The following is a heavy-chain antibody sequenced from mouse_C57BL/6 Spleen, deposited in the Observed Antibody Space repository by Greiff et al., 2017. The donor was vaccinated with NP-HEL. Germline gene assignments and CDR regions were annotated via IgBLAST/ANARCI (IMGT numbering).Heavy chain of an antibody. CDR1: GYTFTSYW. CDR3: AREGITTVVASPDV. D-gene: IGHD1-1*01. J-gene: IGHJ1*03. V-gene: IGHV1-52*01. Sequence: QVQLQQSGAELVRPGSSVKLSCKASGYTFTSYWMHWVKQRPIQGLEWIGNIDPSDSETHYNQKFKDKATLTVDKSSSTAYMQLSSLTSEDSAVYYCAREGITTVVASPDVWGTGTTVTVSS. CDR2: IDPSDSET.